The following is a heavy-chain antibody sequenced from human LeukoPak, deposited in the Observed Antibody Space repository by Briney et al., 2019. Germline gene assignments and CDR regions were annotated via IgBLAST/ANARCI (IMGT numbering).Heavy chain of an antibody. CDR2: IYHTGGT. V-gene: IGHV4-59*01. Sequence: SETLSLTCTVSGGSFNDYFWSWIRQPPGKGLEWIGYIYHTGGTHYNPSLKSRVTMSLDTSKNQFSLKLSFVTALDTAVYFCAREDSGFQIWGQGTMVTVSS. CDR3: AREDSGFQI. CDR1: GGSFNDYF. J-gene: IGHJ3*02.